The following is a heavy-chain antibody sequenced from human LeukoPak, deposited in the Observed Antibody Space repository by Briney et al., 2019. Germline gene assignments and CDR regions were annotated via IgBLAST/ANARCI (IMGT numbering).Heavy chain of an antibody. CDR3: ARIAISSLGAYYMDV. J-gene: IGHJ6*03. Sequence: GGSLRLSCGASGFMFTSYSMNWVRQAPGKGLEWVSSISASSTYIFYGDSVKGRFTLSRGNARSSLYLQMNGLRAEDTAVYYCARIAISSLGAYYMDVWAKGTTVTVSS. V-gene: IGHV3-21*01. CDR1: GFMFTSYS. CDR2: ISASSTYI. D-gene: IGHD5-24*01.